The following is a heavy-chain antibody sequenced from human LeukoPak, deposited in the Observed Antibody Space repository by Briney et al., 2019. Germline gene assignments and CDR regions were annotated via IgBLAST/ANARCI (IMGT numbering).Heavy chain of an antibody. CDR3: AKVRGSYDILTGYFDY. D-gene: IGHD3-9*01. J-gene: IGHJ4*02. V-gene: IGHV3-23*01. CDR1: GFTFSSYA. Sequence: GGSLRLSCAASGFTFSSYAMSWVRQAPGKGLEWVSAISGSGGSTYYPDFVKGRFTISRDNSKNTLYLQMNSLRAEDTAVYYCAKVRGSYDILTGYFDYWGQGTLVTVSS. CDR2: ISGSGGST.